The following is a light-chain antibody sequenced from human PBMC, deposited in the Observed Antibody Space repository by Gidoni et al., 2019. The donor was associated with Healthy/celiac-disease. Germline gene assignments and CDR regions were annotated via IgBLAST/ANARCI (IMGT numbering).Light chain of an antibody. CDR3: MQALQTPVT. CDR2: LGS. J-gene: IGKJ1*01. V-gene: IGKV2-28*01. CDR1: QSLLHSNGYNY. Sequence: DIVMTQSLLSLPVTPGEPASISCRSSQSLLHSNGYNYLDWYLQKPGQSPQLLIYLGSNRASGVPDRFSGSGSGTDFTLKISRVEAEDVGVYYCMQALQTPVTFXQXTIVEIK.